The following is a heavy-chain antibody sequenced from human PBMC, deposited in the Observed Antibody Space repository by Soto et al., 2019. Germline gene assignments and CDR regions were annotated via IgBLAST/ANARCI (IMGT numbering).Heavy chain of an antibody. Sequence: EVQLLESGGGWVQPGGSLRLSCAASGFTFSSYAMSWVRQAPGKGLEWVSAISGSGGSTYYADSVKGRFTISRDNSKNTLYLQMNSLRAEDTAVYYCAKDRAQAFYYFDYWGQGTLVTVSS. CDR3: AKDRAQAFYYFDY. J-gene: IGHJ4*02. CDR2: ISGSGGST. D-gene: IGHD3-3*01. V-gene: IGHV3-23*01. CDR1: GFTFSSYA.